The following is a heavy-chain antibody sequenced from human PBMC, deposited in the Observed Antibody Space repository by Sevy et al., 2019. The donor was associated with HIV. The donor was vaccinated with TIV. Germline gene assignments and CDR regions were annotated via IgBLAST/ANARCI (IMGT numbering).Heavy chain of an antibody. J-gene: IGHJ5*02. V-gene: IGHV6-1*01. D-gene: IGHD3-16*01. Sequence: SQTLSLTCAISGDSVSSNSAAWNWIGQSASRGLEWLGRTYYRSKWYNDYAVSVKSRITINPDTSKNQFSLQLNSVTPEDTAVYYSARDHSPLGDWFDPWGQGTLVTVSS. CDR3: ARDHSPLGDWFDP. CDR2: TYYRSKWYN. CDR1: GDSVSSNSAA.